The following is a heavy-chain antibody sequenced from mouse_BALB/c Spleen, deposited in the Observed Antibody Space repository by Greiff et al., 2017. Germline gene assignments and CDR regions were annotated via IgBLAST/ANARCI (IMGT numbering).Heavy chain of an antibody. D-gene: IGHD2-4*01. V-gene: IGHV2-6-7*01. CDR2: IWGDGST. CDR1: GFSLTGYG. CDR3: AREAGDYDGRSYWYFDV. Sequence: VQLQQSGPGLVAPSQSLSITCTVSGFSLTGYGVNWVRQPPGKGLEWLGMIWGDGSTDYNSALKSRLSISKDNSKSQVFLKMNSLQTDDTARYYCAREAGDYDGRSYWYFDVWGAGTTVTVSS. J-gene: IGHJ1*01.